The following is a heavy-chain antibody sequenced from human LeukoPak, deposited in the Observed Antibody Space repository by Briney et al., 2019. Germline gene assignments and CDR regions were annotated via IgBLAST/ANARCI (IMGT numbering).Heavy chain of an antibody. CDR2: INPNSGGT. J-gene: IGHJ6*02. CDR1: GYTFTGYY. Sequence: ASVKVSCKASGYTFTGYYMHWVRQAPGQGLEWMGWINPNSGGTNYAQKFQGRVTMTRDTSISTAYMELSRLRSDDTAVYYCAILTAMDYYYGMDVWGQGTTVTVSS. V-gene: IGHV1-2*02. D-gene: IGHD5-18*01. CDR3: AILTAMDYYYGMDV.